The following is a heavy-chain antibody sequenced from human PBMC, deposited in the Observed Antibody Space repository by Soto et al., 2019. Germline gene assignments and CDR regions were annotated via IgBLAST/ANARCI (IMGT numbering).Heavy chain of an antibody. CDR2: ISYDGSNK. D-gene: IGHD6-13*01. J-gene: IGHJ4*02. Sequence: QVQLVESGGGVVQPGRSLRLSCAASGFTFSSYGIHWVRQAPGKGLEWVAVISYDGSNKYYADSVKGRFTISRDNSKNTLYLQMNSPRAEDTAGYSCAKALDIAAGLFYYWGQGTLVTVSS. CDR3: AKALDIAAGLFYY. V-gene: IGHV3-30*18. CDR1: GFTFSSYG.